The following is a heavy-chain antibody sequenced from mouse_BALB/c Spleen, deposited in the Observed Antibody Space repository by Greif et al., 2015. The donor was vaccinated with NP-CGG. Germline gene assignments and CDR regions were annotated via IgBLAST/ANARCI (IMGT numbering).Heavy chain of an antibody. V-gene: IGHV6-6*02. CDR1: GFTFSNYW. J-gene: IGHJ3*01. CDR3: TTGFAY. Sequence: EVHLVESGGGLVQPGGSMKLSCVASGFTFSNYWMNWVRQSPEKGLEWVAEIRLKSNNYATHYAESVKGRFTISRDDSKSIVYLQMNNLRAEDTGIYYCTTGFAYWGQGTLVTVSA. CDR2: IRLKSNNYAT.